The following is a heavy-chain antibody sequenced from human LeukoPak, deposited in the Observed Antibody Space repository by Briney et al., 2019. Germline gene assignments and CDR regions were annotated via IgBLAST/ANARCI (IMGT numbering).Heavy chain of an antibody. CDR1: GFTFSSYA. Sequence: GGSLRLSCAASGFTFSSYAMSWVRQAPGKGLEWVSAISGSGGSTYYADSVKGRFTISRDNSKNTLYLQMNSLRAEDTAVYYCAKGSYFTTAPLNFDYWGQGTLVTVSS. J-gene: IGHJ4*02. D-gene: IGHD3-3*01. V-gene: IGHV3-23*01. CDR3: AKGSYFTTAPLNFDY. CDR2: ISGSGGST.